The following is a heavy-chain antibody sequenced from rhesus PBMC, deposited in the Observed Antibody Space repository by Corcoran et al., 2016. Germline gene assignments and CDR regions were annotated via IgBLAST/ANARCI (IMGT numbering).Heavy chain of an antibody. CDR1: GCPFSCSC. D-gene: IGHD4-23*01. Sequence: QLQLQESVPGLVKPSETLSLTCAVSGCPFSCSCWCLIRPPPGKGLEWVGRIDSSGSTAYNPSLKSRVTISRDTSKNQVSLKLTSVTAADTAVYYCARDEYSNRFDYWGQGVLVTVSS. CDR2: IDSSGST. J-gene: IGHJ4*01. V-gene: IGHV4-173*01. CDR3: ARDEYSNRFDY.